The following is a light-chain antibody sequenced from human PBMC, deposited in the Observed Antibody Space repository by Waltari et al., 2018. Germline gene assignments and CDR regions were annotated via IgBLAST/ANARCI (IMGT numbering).Light chain of an antibody. CDR2: YAS. CDR3: QQRSSWPIMYT. V-gene: IGKV3-11*01. J-gene: IGKJ2*01. CDR1: QSVSSP. Sequence: EIVLTQSPATLSLSPGERATLSCRASQSVSSPLAWYQQKPGQAPRLLIHYASTRATGVPARFSGSGSGTDFTLTISSLEPEDFAVYYCQQRSSWPIMYTFGQGTKLEIK.